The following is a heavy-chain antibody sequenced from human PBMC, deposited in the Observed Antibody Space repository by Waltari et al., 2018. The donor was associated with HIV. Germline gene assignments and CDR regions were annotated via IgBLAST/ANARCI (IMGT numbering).Heavy chain of an antibody. D-gene: IGHD3-10*01. CDR2: KNPNSGNA. Sequence: QVLLVQSGAEVKKPGASVGVPCQSYGYTFTRSALTWLRRATGQGLEWVGWKNPNSGNAGYAQKFQGRVTMTRNTSITTAYMELSSLSSKDTSVYYCARGITRASGNNFDSWGQGTLVAVSS. J-gene: IGHJ4*02. V-gene: IGHV1-8*01. CDR1: GYTFTRSA. CDR3: ARGITRASGNNFDS.